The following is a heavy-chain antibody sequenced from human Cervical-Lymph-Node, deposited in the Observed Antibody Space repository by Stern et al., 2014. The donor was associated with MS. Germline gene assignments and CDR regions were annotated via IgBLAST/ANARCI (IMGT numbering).Heavy chain of an antibody. CDR1: GGSIPNGDYY. D-gene: IGHD1-1*01. CDR3: ARELSGMYGMDV. J-gene: IGHJ6*02. V-gene: IGHV4-31*03. CDR2: IDYSGAT. Sequence: QVQLQESGPGLVKPSQTLSLTCTVSGGSIPNGDYYWSWVRQHPEKGLEWLGYIDYSGATYYNPSLKCRLTISVDTSKRHFSLKLTSVTAADTAVYYCARELSGMYGMDVWGQGTTVTVSS.